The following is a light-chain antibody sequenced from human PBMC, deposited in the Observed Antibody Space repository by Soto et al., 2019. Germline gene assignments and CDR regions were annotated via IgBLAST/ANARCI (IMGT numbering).Light chain of an antibody. J-gene: IGKJ1*01. CDR1: QSVFSS. CDR3: QQYHSWPA. CDR2: GSA. V-gene: IGKV3-15*01. Sequence: IVRTQSPATLSVSPGERATLSCRASQSVFSSLAWYQQRPGQAPRLLIYGSATRATGIPARFSGSGSGTEFTLTISSLQSEDSAVYYCQQYHSWPAFGQGTKVDIK.